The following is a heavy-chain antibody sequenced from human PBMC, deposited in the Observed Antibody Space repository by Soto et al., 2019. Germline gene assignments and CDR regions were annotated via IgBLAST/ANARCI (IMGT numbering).Heavy chain of an antibody. CDR1: GVRFSDHG. CDR2: IWHDGSNK. CDR3: ARQPGPYYFDY. Sequence: QVQLVESGGGVVQPGRSLRLSCAASGVRFSDHGMHWVRQAPGKGLEWVAIIWHDGSNKFYADSVKGRFTISRDNSNNTLYLQMTSLTVEDTAIYYCARQPGPYYFDYWGQGILVTVSS. V-gene: IGHV3-33*01. J-gene: IGHJ4*02.